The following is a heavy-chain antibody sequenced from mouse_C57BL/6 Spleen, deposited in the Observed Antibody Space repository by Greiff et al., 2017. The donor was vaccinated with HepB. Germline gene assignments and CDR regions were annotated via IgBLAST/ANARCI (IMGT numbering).Heavy chain of an antibody. CDR2: INPNNGGT. J-gene: IGHJ4*01. CDR1: GYTFTDYN. Sequence: EVQLQQSGPELVKPGASVKIPCKASGYTFTDYNMDWVKQSHGKSLEWIGDINPNNGGTIYNQKFKGKATLTVDKSSSTAYMELRSLTSEDTAVYYCARMPFSSSYNYAMDYWGQGTSVTVSS. V-gene: IGHV1-18*01. D-gene: IGHD1-1*01. CDR3: ARMPFSSSYNYAMDY.